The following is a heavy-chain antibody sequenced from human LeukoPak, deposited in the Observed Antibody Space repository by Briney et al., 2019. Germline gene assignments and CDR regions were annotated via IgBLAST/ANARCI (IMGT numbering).Heavy chain of an antibody. V-gene: IGHV4-34*01. CDR1: GGSFSGYY. J-gene: IGHJ1*01. CDR2: INHSGST. D-gene: IGHD6-19*01. Sequence: SETLSLTCAVYGGSFSGYYWSWIRQTPGKGLEWIGEINHSGSTNYNPSLKSRVTISVDTSKNQFSLKLSSVTAADTAVYYCARQSSGWLEYFQHWGQGTLVTVSS. CDR3: ARQSSGWLEYFQH.